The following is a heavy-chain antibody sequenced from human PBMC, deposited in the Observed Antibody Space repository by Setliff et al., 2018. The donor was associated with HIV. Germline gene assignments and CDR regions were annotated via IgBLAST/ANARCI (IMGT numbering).Heavy chain of an antibody. Sequence: SETLSLTCAVYGGSFNGYYWSWIRQPPGKGLEWIGEINHSGSTNYNPSLKSRVTISLDTSKNQFSLKLSSVTAADTAVYYCARLTSGWFFAYWGQGTLVTVSS. D-gene: IGHD6-19*01. CDR3: ARLTSGWFFAY. V-gene: IGHV4-34*01. CDR1: GGSFNGYY. J-gene: IGHJ4*02. CDR2: INHSGST.